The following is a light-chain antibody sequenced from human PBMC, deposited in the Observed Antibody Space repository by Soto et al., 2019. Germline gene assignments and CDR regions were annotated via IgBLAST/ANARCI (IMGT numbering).Light chain of an antibody. V-gene: IGLV2-14*01. J-gene: IGLJ2*01. CDR1: SSDVGGYNY. CDR2: DVS. CDR3: SSYTSSSPVV. Sequence: QSALTQPASVSGSPGQSITISCTGTSSDVGGYNYVSWYQQHPGKAPKLMIYDVSNRHSGVSNRFSGSKSGNTASLTISGLQAEDEAGYYCSSYTSSSPVVFGGGTKLTVL.